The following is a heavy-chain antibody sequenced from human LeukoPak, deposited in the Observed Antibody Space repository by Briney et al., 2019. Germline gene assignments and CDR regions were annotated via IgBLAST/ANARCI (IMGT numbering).Heavy chain of an antibody. CDR3: AKDAWIQLWLSAFDY. CDR1: GFTFSSYA. Sequence: GGSLRLSCAASGFTFSSYAMSWVRQAPGKGLEWVSAISGSGGSTYYADSVKGRFTIPRDNSKNTLYLQMNSLRAEDTAVYYCAKDAWIQLWLSAFDYWGQGTLVTVSS. D-gene: IGHD5-18*01. J-gene: IGHJ4*02. CDR2: ISGSGGST. V-gene: IGHV3-23*01.